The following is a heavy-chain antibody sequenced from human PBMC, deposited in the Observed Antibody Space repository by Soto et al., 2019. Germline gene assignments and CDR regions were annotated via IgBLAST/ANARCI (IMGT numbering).Heavy chain of an antibody. D-gene: IGHD5-18*01. CDR2: INAGNGHT. CDR1: GYTFNNYA. Sequence: GASVKVSCKASGYTFNNYALHWVRQAPGQRLEWVGWINAGNGHTQYSQRFQDRVTITRDTSASTAYMELSSLTSEDTAVYYCARKGQYSYGYWGQGTQVTVSS. J-gene: IGHJ4*02. V-gene: IGHV1-3*01. CDR3: ARKGQYSYGY.